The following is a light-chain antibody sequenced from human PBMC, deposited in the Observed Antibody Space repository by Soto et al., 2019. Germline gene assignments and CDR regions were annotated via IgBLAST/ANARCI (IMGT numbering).Light chain of an antibody. V-gene: IGLV2-14*03. CDR3: SSYTSSSTYV. J-gene: IGLJ1*01. CDR1: SNDVGSYNF. CDR2: DVS. Sequence: QSVLTQPASVSGSPGQSITISCIGTSNDVGSYNFVSWYQKHPNTAPRLIIYDVSNRPSGVSNRFSGSKSDNTASLTISGLQAGDEADYYCSSYTSSSTYVFGTGTKLTVL.